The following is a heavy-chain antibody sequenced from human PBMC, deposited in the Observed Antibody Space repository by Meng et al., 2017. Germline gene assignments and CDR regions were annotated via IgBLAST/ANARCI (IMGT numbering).Heavy chain of an antibody. V-gene: IGHV1-69*05. D-gene: IGHD3-10*01. CDR2: IIPIFGTA. Sequence: SVKVSCKASGYTFTSYDINWVRQATGQGLEWMGGIIPIFGTANYAQKFQGRVTITTDESTSTAYMELSSLRSEDTAVYYCARVRRNYGSGSYGEYYFDYWGQGTLVTVSS. CDR3: ARVRRNYGSGSYGEYYFDY. CDR1: GYTFTSYD. J-gene: IGHJ4*02.